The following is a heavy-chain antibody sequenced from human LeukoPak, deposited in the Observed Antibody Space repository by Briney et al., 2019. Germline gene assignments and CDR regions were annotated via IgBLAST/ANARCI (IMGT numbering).Heavy chain of an antibody. Sequence: GASVKVSCKASGGTFSSYTISWVRQAPGQGLERMGRIIPILGIANYAQKFQGRVTITADKSTSTAYMELSSLRSEDTAVYYCATAGYYYDSSGYCFDYWGQGTLVTVSS. V-gene: IGHV1-69*02. CDR1: GGTFSSYT. D-gene: IGHD3-22*01. CDR2: IIPILGIA. CDR3: ATAGYYYDSSGYCFDY. J-gene: IGHJ4*02.